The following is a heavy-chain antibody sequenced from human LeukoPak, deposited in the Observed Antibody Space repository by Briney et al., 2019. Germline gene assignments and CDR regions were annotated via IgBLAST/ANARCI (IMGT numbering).Heavy chain of an antibody. CDR3: ARFPVIVGATTYAFDI. Sequence: GGSLRLSCAASGFTFSTYAMSWVRQAPGKGLEWVSGINWNGGSTGYADSVKGRFTISRDNAKNSLYLQMNSLRAEDTALYYCARFPVIVGATTYAFDIWGQGTMVTVSS. V-gene: IGHV3-20*04. D-gene: IGHD1-26*01. CDR2: INWNGGST. CDR1: GFTFSTYA. J-gene: IGHJ3*02.